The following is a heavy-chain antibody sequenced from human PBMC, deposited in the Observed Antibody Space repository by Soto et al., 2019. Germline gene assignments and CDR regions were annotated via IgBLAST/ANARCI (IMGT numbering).Heavy chain of an antibody. D-gene: IGHD6-13*01. J-gene: IGHJ4*02. CDR2: IYYSGST. Sequence: QVQLQESGPGLVKPSETLSLTCTVSGGSISSYYWSWIRQPPGKGLEWIGYIYYSGSTNYNPSLKSRITISVDTSKNHFSLKLSAVTAADTAVYYCARRSSSWYTPYFDYWGQGTLVTVSS. CDR3: ARRSSSWYTPYFDY. V-gene: IGHV4-59*08. CDR1: GGSISSYY.